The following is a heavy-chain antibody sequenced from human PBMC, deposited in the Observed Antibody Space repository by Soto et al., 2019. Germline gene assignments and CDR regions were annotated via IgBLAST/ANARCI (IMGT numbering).Heavy chain of an antibody. V-gene: IGHV4-30-4*01. D-gene: IGHD2-15*01. J-gene: IGHJ5*02. CDR1: GGSISSGDYY. CDR2: IYYSGST. CDR3: ARRRGYCSGGSCGWFDP. Sequence: QVQLQESGPGLVKPSQTLSLTCTVSGGSISSGDYYWSWIRQPPGKGLEWIGYIYYSGSTYYNPSLKGRVTISVDTSKNQFSLKLSSVTAADTAVYYCARRRGYCSGGSCGWFDPWGQGTLVTVSS.